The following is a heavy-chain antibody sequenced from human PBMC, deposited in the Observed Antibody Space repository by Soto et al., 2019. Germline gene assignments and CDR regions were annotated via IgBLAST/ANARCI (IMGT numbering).Heavy chain of an antibody. CDR1: GFTFSSNG. CDR2: ISYDGSNK. CDR3: AKADYDILTGQDYYGLDV. J-gene: IGHJ6*02. V-gene: IGHV3-30*18. Sequence: GGSLRLSCAASGFTFSSNGMHLVRQAPGKGLEWMAVISYDGSNKYYADSVKGRFTISRDNSKNTLYLQMNSLRAEDTAVYYCAKADYDILTGQDYYGLDVWGQGTTVTVSS. D-gene: IGHD3-9*01.